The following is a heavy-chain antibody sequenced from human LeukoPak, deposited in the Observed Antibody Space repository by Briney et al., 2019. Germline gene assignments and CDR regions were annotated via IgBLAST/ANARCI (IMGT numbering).Heavy chain of an antibody. CDR1: GDTFSNFV. J-gene: IGHJ5*02. V-gene: IGHV1-69*04. CDR3: TRDQNVRGVAAGMEGWFDP. Sequence: SEKVSCKTSGDTFSNFVISWVRQAPGQGLEWMARIIPKFDLTKIAQKFEGRVTITADTSTSTVYLELSNVRSDDTAIYYCTRDQNVRGVAAGMEGWFDPWGQGTLVTVSS. D-gene: IGHD1-1*01. CDR2: IIPKFDLT.